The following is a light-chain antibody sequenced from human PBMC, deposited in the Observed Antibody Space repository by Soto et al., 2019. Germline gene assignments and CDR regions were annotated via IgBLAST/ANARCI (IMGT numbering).Light chain of an antibody. CDR2: SNT. J-gene: IGLJ3*02. Sequence: QSVLTQPPSSSGTPGQRVTISCSGSNSNIGSNTVNWYQLPGTAPKLLIYSNTHRPSGVPDRFSGSKSGTSASLAISGLRSEDEADYYCAAWDDTLNAVLFGGGTQLTVL. CDR1: NSNIGSNT. CDR3: AAWDDTLNAVL. V-gene: IGLV1-44*01.